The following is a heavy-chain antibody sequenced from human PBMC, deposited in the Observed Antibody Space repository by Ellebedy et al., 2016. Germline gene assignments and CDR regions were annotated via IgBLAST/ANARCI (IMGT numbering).Heavy chain of an antibody. V-gene: IGHV3-23*01. CDR1: GFTFSSHA. D-gene: IGHD6-19*01. CDR2: VVGSGERT. CDR3: AKCRHSTGCLLDS. Sequence: GESLKISCAASGFTFSSHAMSWVRQAPGKGPEWVSAVVGSGERTFYADSVKGRFTISRDSSKDTLYLEMDSLRADDTAIYYCAKCRHSTGCLLDSWGQGTLVTVSS. J-gene: IGHJ4*02.